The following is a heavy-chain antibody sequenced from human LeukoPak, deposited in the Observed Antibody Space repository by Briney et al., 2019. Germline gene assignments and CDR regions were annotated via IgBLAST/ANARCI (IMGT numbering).Heavy chain of an antibody. CDR1: GFTFSNAW. D-gene: IGHD2-15*01. J-gene: IGHJ4*02. V-gene: IGHV3-15*01. CDR3: TSGFCSSNRCLSLDY. CDR2: IKRKSDGGTT. Sequence: GGSLRLSCAASGFTFSNAWMSWVRQAPGKGLEWVGRIKRKSDGGTTDYAAPVKGRFTISRDDSQNTLYLQMNSLKTEDTAVYYCTSGFCSSNRCLSLDYWGQGTLVTVSS.